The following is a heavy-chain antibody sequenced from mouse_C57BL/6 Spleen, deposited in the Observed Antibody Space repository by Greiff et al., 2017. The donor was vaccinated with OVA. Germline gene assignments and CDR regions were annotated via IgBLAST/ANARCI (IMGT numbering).Heavy chain of an antibody. CDR3: TEGEHDYDEAY. D-gene: IGHD2-4*01. CDR2: IRLKSDNYAT. CDR1: GFTFSNYW. Sequence: EVKLMESGGGLVQPGGSMKLSCVASGFTFSNYWMNWVRQSPEKGLEWVAQIRLKSDNYATHYAESVKGRFTISRDDSKSSVYLQMNNLRAEDTGIYYCTEGEHDYDEAYWGQGTLVTVSA. J-gene: IGHJ3*01. V-gene: IGHV6-3*01.